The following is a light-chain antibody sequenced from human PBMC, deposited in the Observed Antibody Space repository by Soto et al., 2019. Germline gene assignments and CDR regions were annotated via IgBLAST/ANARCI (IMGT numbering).Light chain of an antibody. CDR2: DAS. V-gene: IGKV3D-20*01. CDR1: QSITSNF. CDR3: HHFADSPT. J-gene: IGKJ4*01. Sequence: IVLTQSPVTLSLSPGERATLSCGASQSITSNFVAWYQKKPGLAPRLLIFDASTRAIGIPDRFSGSGSGTDFTLTIRGLEREDSAVYYCHHFADSPTFGGGTKVEIK.